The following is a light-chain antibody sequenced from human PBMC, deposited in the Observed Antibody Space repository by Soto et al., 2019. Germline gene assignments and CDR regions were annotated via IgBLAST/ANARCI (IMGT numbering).Light chain of an antibody. CDR3: QQRSNWPPT. Sequence: EIVMTQSPATLSVSPGERATLSCRASQSVSSNLAWYQQKPGQAPRLLIYDASTRATGIPARFSGSGSGTDFTLTITSLEPEDFAVYYCQQRSNWPPTFGQGTKVEIK. CDR2: DAS. V-gene: IGKV3-11*01. J-gene: IGKJ1*01. CDR1: QSVSSN.